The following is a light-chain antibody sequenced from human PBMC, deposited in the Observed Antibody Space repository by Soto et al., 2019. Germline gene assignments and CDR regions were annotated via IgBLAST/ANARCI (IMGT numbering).Light chain of an antibody. CDR3: QQYDSTSPIT. CDR2: WAS. V-gene: IGKV4-1*01. Sequence: DIVMTQSPDSLAVSLGERATINCKSSQRVLYSSNNKNYLAWYQQKPGQPPKLLIYWASTRESGVPDRFSGSGSGTDFTLTISSLQAEDVAVYYCQQYDSTSPITFGQGTRLEIK. CDR1: QRVLYSSNNKNY. J-gene: IGKJ5*01.